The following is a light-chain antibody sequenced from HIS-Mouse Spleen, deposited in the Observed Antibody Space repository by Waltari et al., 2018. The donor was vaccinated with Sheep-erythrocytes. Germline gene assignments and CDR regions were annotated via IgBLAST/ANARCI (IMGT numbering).Light chain of an antibody. CDR3: YSTDSSGNHRV. CDR2: EDS. J-gene: IGLJ2*01. V-gene: IGLV3-10*01. Sequence: SYELTQPPSVSVSPGQTARITCSGDALPKKYAYWYQQKSGQAPVLVIYEDSKRPPGIREGFSGSSSGTMATLTISGAQVEDEADYYCYSTDSSGNHRVFGGGTKLTVL. CDR1: ALPKKY.